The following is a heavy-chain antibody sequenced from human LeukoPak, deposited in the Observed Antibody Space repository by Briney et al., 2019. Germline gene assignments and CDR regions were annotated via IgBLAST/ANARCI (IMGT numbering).Heavy chain of an antibody. D-gene: IGHD6-19*01. J-gene: IGHJ4*02. Sequence: GGSLRLSCAASGFTFSSYAMHWVRQAPGKGLEWVAVISYDGSNKYYADSVKGRFTISRDNSKNTLYLQMNSLRAEDTAVYYCARAKPGKQWLVNEFDYWGQGTLVTVSS. CDR2: ISYDGSNK. V-gene: IGHV3-30-3*01. CDR3: ARAKPGKQWLVNEFDY. CDR1: GFTFSSYA.